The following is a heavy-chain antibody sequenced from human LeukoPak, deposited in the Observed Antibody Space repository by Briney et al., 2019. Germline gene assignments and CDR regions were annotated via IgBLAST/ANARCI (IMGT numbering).Heavy chain of an antibody. CDR2: ISGSGGST. J-gene: IGHJ4*02. CDR1: GFAFSSYW. D-gene: IGHD2-2*01. V-gene: IGHV3-23*01. CDR3: AKDQGSTSCYLDY. Sequence: PGGSLRLSCAASGFAFSSYWMHWVRQAPGKGLVWVSAISGSGGSTYYADSVKGRFTISRDNSKNTLYLQMNSLRAEDTAVYCCAKDQGSTSCYLDYWGQGTLVTVSS.